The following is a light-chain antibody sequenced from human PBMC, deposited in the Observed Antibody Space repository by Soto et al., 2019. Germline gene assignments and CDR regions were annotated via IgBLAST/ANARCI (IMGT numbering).Light chain of an antibody. CDR1: SSDVGGYNY. CDR2: DVS. V-gene: IGLV2-8*01. Sequence: QSVLTQPPSASGSPGQSVTISCTGTSSDVGGYNYVSWYQHHPGKAPKLMIYDVSKRPSGVPDRFSGSKSGNTASLTVSGLQAEDEADYYCSSYAGSNNFVVFGGGTQLTVL. CDR3: SSYAGSNNFVV. J-gene: IGLJ2*01.